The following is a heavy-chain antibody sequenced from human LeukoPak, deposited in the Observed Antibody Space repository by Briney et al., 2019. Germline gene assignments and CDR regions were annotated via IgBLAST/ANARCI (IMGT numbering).Heavy chain of an antibody. CDR2: IWYDGSNK. Sequence: GGSLRLSCAASGFTFSSYGMHWVRQAPGKGLEWVAVIWYDGSNKYYADSVKGRFTISRDNSKNTLYLQVNSLRAEDTAVYYCAKDPIFSGSYGVFDYWGLGTLVTVSS. V-gene: IGHV3-33*06. CDR3: AKDPIFSGSYGVFDY. D-gene: IGHD1-26*01. CDR1: GFTFSSYG. J-gene: IGHJ4*02.